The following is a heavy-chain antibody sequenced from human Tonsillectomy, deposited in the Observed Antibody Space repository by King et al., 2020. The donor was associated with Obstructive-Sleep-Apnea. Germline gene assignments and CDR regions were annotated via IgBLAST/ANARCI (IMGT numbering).Heavy chain of an antibody. V-gene: IGHV3-23*04. CDR1: GFTFAGNA. J-gene: IGHJ4*02. D-gene: IGHD3-10*01. Sequence: EVQLVESGGGLVQPGGSLRLSCAASGFTFAGNAMAWVRQAPGKGLEWVSAISGNGADTFYADSLKGRFTISRDNSKNILYLQIDNLGAEDTAVYYCTKGSLASSSFLDFWGQGTLVTVSS. CDR2: ISGNGADT. CDR3: TKGSLASSSFLDF.